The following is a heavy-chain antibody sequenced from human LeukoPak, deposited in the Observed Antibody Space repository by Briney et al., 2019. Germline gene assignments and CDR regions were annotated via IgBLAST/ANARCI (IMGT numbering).Heavy chain of an antibody. CDR3: AKDGTDISTGYDAFDI. CDR2: ISGSGGST. D-gene: IGHD3-9*01. J-gene: IGHJ3*02. Sequence: GGSLRLSCAASGFTFSSYAMSWVRQAPGKGLEWVSAISGSGGSTYYADSVKGRFTISRDNSKNTLYLHMNSLRAEDTAVYYCAKDGTDISTGYDAFDIWGQGTMVTVSS. V-gene: IGHV3-23*01. CDR1: GFTFSSYA.